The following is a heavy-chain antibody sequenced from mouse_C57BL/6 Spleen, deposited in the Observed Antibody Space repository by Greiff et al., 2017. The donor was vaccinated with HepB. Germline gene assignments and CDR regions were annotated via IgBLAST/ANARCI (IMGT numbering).Heavy chain of an antibody. J-gene: IGHJ4*01. Sequence: EVQLQQSGPELVKPGASVKISCKASGYSFTDYNMNWVKQSNGKSLEWIGVINPNYGTTSYNQKFKGKATLTVDQSSSTAYMQLNSLTSEDSAVYYCAKTGSYYDYDASFFAMDYWGQGTSVTVSS. V-gene: IGHV1-39*01. CDR1: GYSFTDYN. D-gene: IGHD2-4*01. CDR2: INPNYGTT. CDR3: AKTGSYYDYDASFFAMDY.